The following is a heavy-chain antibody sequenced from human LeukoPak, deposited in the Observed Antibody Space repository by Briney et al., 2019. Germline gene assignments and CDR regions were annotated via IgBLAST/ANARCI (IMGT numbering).Heavy chain of an antibody. D-gene: IGHD2-2*01. CDR2: IYPGGST. Sequence: GGSLRLSCAASGFTVSDNDMNWVRQAPRKSLEWVSLIYPGGSTHYADSVKGRFTISRDNSKNTVYLQMHNLRAEDTAVYFCASRPVADRVWGQGTLVTVSS. CDR1: GFTVSDND. V-gene: IGHV3-53*01. J-gene: IGHJ4*02. CDR3: ASRPVADRV.